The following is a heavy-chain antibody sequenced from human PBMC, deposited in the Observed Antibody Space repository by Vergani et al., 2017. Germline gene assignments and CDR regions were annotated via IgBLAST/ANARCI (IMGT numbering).Heavy chain of an antibody. V-gene: IGHV4-59*02. CDR2: IHYSENT. Sequence: QVQLQESGPGLVKPSETLSLTCTVSGASVNSYYWSWIRQPPGKGLEWIGSIHYSENTNYNPSLKTRVTISVDTSKNQFSLTLTSVTAADTAVYYCASDTHSGQRADRWVQGILVTVTS. D-gene: IGHD6-19*01. CDR3: ASDTHSGQRADR. J-gene: IGHJ5*02. CDR1: GASVNSYY.